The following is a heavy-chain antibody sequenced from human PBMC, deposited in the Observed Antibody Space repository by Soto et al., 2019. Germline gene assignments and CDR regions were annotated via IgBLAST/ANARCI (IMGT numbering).Heavy chain of an antibody. Sequence: QVHLVESGGGVVQPGSSLRLSCAASGFPFSNYAMHWVRQAPGKGLEWVSVVGADGTTKFYADSVKGRSTISRDNSKSTLYLQIDSLRGEDTAFYYCARERQSIIFDSWGQGTLVAVSS. CDR2: VGADGTTK. CDR1: GFPFSNYA. V-gene: IGHV3-30-3*01. CDR3: ARERQSIIFDS. D-gene: IGHD5-12*01. J-gene: IGHJ4*02.